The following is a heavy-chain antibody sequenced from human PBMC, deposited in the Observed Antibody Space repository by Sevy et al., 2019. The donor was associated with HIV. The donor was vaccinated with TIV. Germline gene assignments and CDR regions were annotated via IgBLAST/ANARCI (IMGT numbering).Heavy chain of an antibody. D-gene: IGHD6-25*01. Sequence: GGSLRLSCAASGFTFRSDDMHWVHQGGGEDLEWVAAIGAGGDTYYRDSVKGRFTISRENGKNSFFLQMNSLRSEDTAVYYCARASVVSGWYHYGIDVWGHGTTVTVSS. CDR3: ARASVVSGWYHYGIDV. J-gene: IGHJ6*02. V-gene: IGHV3-13*04. CDR2: IGAGGDT. CDR1: GFTFRSDD.